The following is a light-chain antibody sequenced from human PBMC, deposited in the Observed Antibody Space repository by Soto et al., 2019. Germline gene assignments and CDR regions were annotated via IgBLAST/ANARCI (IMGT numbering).Light chain of an antibody. CDR1: QSISSY. J-gene: IGKJ4*01. CDR3: QQSYSGPLT. CDR2: AAS. Sequence: DIQMTQSPSSLSASVGDRVTITCRASQSISSYLNWYQQKPGKAPKVLIYAASSLQSGVPSRFSGIGSGTDLTLSISSXQPEDFATYYCQQSYSGPLTFGGGTKVDIK. V-gene: IGKV1-39*01.